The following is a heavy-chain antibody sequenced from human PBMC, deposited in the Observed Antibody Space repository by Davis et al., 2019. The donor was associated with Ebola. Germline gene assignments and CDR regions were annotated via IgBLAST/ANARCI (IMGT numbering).Heavy chain of an antibody. Sequence: PGGSLRLSCETSGFIFRNYVMSWVRQAPGKGLEWVSTFGTGGDTYYADSVKGRFAISRDNSRGTLYLQMNSLRVEDSAIYYCANYGRGGYREFDYWGQGTLVTVSS. J-gene: IGHJ4*02. CDR3: ANYGRGGYREFDY. CDR1: GFIFRNYV. CDR2: FGTGGDT. D-gene: IGHD5-12*01. V-gene: IGHV3-23*01.